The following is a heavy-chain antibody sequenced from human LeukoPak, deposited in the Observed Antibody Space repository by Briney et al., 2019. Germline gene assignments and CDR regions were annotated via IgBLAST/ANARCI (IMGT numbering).Heavy chain of an antibody. V-gene: IGHV3-30*18. CDR2: ISYDGSNK. D-gene: IGHD6-6*01. CDR3: AKDSIGSSPYYYYYMDV. CDR1: GFTFSSYW. J-gene: IGHJ6*03. Sequence: GGSLRLSCAASGFTFSSYWMHWVRQAPGKGLEWVAVISYDGSNKYYADSVKGRFTISRDNSKNTLYLQMNSLRAEDTAVYYCAKDSIGSSPYYYYYMDVWGKGTTVTVSS.